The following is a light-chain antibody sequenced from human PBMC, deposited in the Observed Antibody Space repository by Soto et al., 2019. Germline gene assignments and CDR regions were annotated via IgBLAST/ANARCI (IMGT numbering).Light chain of an antibody. V-gene: IGKV1-12*01. CDR2: AAS. CDR1: QSIYKW. CDR3: QQADSFPLS. Sequence: DIQMTQSPSSVSASIGDRVTISCRASQSIYKWLLWYQQKPGKAPKLLIYAASSLQSGVPSRFGGGGYGTDFTLAISSLQPEDFATYYCQQADSFPLSFGGGTKVDIK. J-gene: IGKJ4*01.